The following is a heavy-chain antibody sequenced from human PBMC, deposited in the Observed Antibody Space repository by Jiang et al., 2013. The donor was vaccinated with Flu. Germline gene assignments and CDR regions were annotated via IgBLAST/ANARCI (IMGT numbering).Heavy chain of an antibody. CDR1: GYSFTSYW. D-gene: IGHD3-10*01. CDR2: IYPGDSDT. CDR3: ARAVTMVRGRYFDY. V-gene: IGHV5-51*01. Sequence: SCKGSGYSFTSYWIGWVRQMPGRLEWMGIIYPGDSDTRYSPSFQGQVTISADKSIGTAYLQWSSLKASDTAMYYCARAVTMVRGRYFDYWGQGTLVTVSS. J-gene: IGHJ4*02.